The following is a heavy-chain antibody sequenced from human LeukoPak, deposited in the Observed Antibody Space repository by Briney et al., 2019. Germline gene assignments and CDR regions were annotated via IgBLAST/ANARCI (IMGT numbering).Heavy chain of an antibody. V-gene: IGHV3-21*04. CDR2: ISSTSTYI. D-gene: IGHD2/OR15-2a*01. CDR1: GFTFSSFT. CDR3: ANRWVSMTQVDY. J-gene: IGHJ4*02. Sequence: GGSLRLSCAASGFTFSSFTMNWVRQAPGKGLEWVSSISSTSTYIHYADSVKGRFTISRDNSKNTLYLQMNSLRAEDTAVYYCANRWVSMTQVDYWGQGTLVTVSS.